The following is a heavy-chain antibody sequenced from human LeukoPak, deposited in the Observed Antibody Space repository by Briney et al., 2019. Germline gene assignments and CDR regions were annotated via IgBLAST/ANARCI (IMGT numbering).Heavy chain of an antibody. V-gene: IGHV3-15*01. J-gene: IGHJ4*02. Sequence: GGSLRLSCVGSGLTFSNAWMSWIRQAPGKGLQWVGHIKSKTDGGTTEYAAPVKGRFTISRDDSKNTLYLQLNSLKNEDTALYYCTALGAASGYWGQGTLVTVSS. CDR2: IKSKTDGGTT. CDR1: GLTFSNAW. CDR3: TALGAASGY. D-gene: IGHD2-15*01.